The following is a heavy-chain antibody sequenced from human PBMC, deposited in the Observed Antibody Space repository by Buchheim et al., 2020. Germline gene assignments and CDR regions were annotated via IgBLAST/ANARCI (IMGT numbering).Heavy chain of an antibody. CDR3: AKYRTTVVTPGAFDC. V-gene: IGHV3-23*01. CDR2: ISGSGGST. Sequence: EVQLLESGGGLVQPGGSLRLSCAASGFTFSTYAVTWVRQAPGKGLEWVSAISGSGGSTYYADSVKGRFTISRDNSKNNLYLQMNSLRADDMAVYYCAKYRTTVVTPGAFDCWGQGTL. J-gene: IGHJ4*02. CDR1: GFTFSTYA. D-gene: IGHD4-23*01.